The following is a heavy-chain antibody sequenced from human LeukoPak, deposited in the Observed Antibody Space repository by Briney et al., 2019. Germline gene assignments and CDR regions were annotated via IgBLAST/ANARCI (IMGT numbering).Heavy chain of an antibody. D-gene: IGHD6-13*01. CDR3: ARDQNSSSWYLDAFDI. CDR1: GYTFTSYG. CDR2: ISAYNGNT. Sequence: ASVKVSCKASGYTFTSYGISWVRQAPGQGLEWMGWISAYNGNTNYAQKLQGRVTMTTDTSTSTAYMELRSLRSDDTAVYYCARDQNSSSWYLDAFDIWGQGTMVTVSS. V-gene: IGHV1-18*01. J-gene: IGHJ3*02.